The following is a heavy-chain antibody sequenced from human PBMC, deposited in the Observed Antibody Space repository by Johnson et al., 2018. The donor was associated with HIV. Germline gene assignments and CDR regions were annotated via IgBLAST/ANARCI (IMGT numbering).Heavy chain of an antibody. V-gene: IGHV3-66*01. CDR1: GITVCSSY. CDR2: IYSDGRT. D-gene: IGHD2-21*01. CDR3: ARPAGKMILVVDDSFHI. J-gene: IGHJ3*02. Sequence: VPLVESGGGLVQPGGSLRPSCAAPGITVCSSYMSWVRQAPGKGLEWVSVIYSDGRTYYADSVKGRFTISRDGSKNTLFLQMNSLRAEDTAVYYCARPAGKMILVVDDSFHIWGQGTMVTVSS.